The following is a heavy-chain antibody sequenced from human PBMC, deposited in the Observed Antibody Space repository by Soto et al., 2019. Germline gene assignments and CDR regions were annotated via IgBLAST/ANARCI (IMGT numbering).Heavy chain of an antibody. Sequence: GRSLRLSCAASGFTFDDYTMHWVRQAPGKGLEWVSLISWDGGSTYYADSVKGRFTISRDNSKNSLYLQMNSLRTEDTALYYCAKDIGYCSGGSCYSLSMDVWGQGTTVTVSS. CDR1: GFTFDDYT. J-gene: IGHJ6*02. V-gene: IGHV3-43*01. D-gene: IGHD2-15*01. CDR3: AKDIGYCSGGSCYSLSMDV. CDR2: ISWDGGST.